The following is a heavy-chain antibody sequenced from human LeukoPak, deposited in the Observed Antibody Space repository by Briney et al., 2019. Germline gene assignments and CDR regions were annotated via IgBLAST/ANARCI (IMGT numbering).Heavy chain of an antibody. V-gene: IGHV4-39*01. D-gene: IGHD2-21*02. CDR3: VRRAGGYCGGDCYPNWFDP. CDR2: IYYSGST. CDR1: GDSISSNSYY. Sequence: SETLSLTCTVSGDSISSNSYYWGWIRQPPGKGLEWIGSIYYSGSTYYNPSLKSRVTISVDTSKNQFSLKLSSVTAADTAVYYCVRRAGGYCGGDCYPNWFDPWGQGTLVTVSS. J-gene: IGHJ5*02.